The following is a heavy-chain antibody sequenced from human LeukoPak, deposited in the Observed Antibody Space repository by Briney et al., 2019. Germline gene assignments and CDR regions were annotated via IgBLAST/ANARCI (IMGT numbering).Heavy chain of an antibody. J-gene: IGHJ6*02. CDR3: ARRGPSYGATSYYYGMDV. CDR2: IYYSGST. Sequence: PSETLSLTCTVSGGSISSYYWSWIRQPPGKGLEWIGYIYYSGSTNYNPSLKSRVTISVDTSKNQFSLKLSSVTAADTAVYYCARRGPSYGATSYYYGMDVWGQGTTVTVSS. D-gene: IGHD2-8*01. CDR1: GGSISSYY. V-gene: IGHV4-59*08.